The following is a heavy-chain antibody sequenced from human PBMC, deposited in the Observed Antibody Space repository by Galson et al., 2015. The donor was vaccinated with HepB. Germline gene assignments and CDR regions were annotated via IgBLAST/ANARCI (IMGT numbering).Heavy chain of an antibody. CDR2: FDREDDIT. CDR3: ARDIYGNSWPDP. V-gene: IGHV1-24*01. J-gene: IGHJ5*02. CDR1: GYTLIELP. D-gene: IGHD2-15*01. Sequence: SVKVSCKVSGYTLIELPIHWVRQAPGKGLEWMGGFDREDDITMYAQKFQGRVSMTEDTSTDTAYMELSSLRSEDTAVYYCARDIYGNSWPDPWGQGTLVTVSS.